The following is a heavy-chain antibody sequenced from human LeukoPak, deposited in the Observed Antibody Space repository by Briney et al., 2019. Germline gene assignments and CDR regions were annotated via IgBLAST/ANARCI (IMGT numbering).Heavy chain of an antibody. V-gene: IGHV3-23*01. Sequence: PGGSLRLSCAASGFSFVDHAMTWVRQAPGEGLEWVSAISGSGGSTYYADSVKGRFTISRDNSKNTVYLLMNSLGAEDTALYYCATESFHFWGQGTLVAVSS. J-gene: IGHJ4*02. CDR1: GFSFVDHA. D-gene: IGHD3-10*01. CDR3: ATESFHF. CDR2: ISGSGGST.